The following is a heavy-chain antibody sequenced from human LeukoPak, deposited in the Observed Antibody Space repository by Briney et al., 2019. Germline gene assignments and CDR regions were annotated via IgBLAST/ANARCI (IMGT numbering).Heavy chain of an antibody. CDR2: IYSNGIT. J-gene: IGHJ2*01. D-gene: IGHD3-22*01. CDR1: GGSIFSYY. CDR3: VRRAYYDSSGYYPTSGYFDL. V-gene: IGHV4-4*08. Sequence: YPSETLSLTCTVSGGSIFSYYWNWIRQPPGKGLEWIGYIYSNGITNYSPSLRSRGTISIATSKNQFSLRLRSETAADTAIYYCVRRAYYDSSGYYPTSGYFDLWGRGTLVTVSS.